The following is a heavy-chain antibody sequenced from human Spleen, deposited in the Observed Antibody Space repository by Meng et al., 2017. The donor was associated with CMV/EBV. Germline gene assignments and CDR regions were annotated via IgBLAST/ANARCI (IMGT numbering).Heavy chain of an antibody. J-gene: IGHJ4*02. CDR1: GYTFRDFY. Sequence: SVKVSCKASGYTFRDFYIHWVRQAPGQGLEWMGRIIPLFDIVNYAQKLQGRITITADKSTSTAYMELSSLRSEDTAVYYCAKEGGREFGELWGQGTLVTVSS. CDR2: IIPLFDIV. CDR3: AKEGGREFGEL. D-gene: IGHD3-10*01. V-gene: IGHV1-69*04.